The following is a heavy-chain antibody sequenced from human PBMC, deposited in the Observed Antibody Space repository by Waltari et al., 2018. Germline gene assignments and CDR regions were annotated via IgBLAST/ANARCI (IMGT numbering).Heavy chain of an antibody. V-gene: IGHV3-53*01. D-gene: IGHD2-2*02. CDR2: IYSCCST. CDR1: GFTVSSNY. CDR3: ASFVVVPAAITDY. J-gene: IGHJ4*02. Sequence: EVQLVESGGGLIQPGGSLRLSCAASGFTVSSNYMSWVRQAPGKGLEWVSVIYSCCSTYYADAVKGRFTISRDNSKNTLYLQMNSLRAEDTAVYYCASFVVVPAAITDYWGQGTLVTVSS.